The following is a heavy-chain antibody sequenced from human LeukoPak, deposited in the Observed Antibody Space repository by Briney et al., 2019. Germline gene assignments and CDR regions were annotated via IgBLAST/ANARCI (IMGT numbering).Heavy chain of an antibody. V-gene: IGHV4-59*12. CDR2: IYYSGST. CDR3: ARGTSHRTFDY. D-gene: IGHD1-14*01. CDR1: GGSISSYY. J-gene: IGHJ4*02. Sequence: SETLSLTCTVSGGSISSYYWSWIRQPPGEGLEWIGYIYYSGSTNYNPSLKSRVTISVDTSKNQFSLKLSSVTAADTAVYYCARGTSHRTFDYWGQGTLVTVSS.